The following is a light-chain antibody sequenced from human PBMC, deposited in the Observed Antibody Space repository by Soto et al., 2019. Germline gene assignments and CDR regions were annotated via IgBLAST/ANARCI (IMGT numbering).Light chain of an antibody. CDR1: QDINKF. V-gene: IGKV1-33*01. Sequence: DIKMTQSPSSLSASVGDAVPISCQASQDINKFLNWYQQKPGKAPKILIYDVSNLETGVPSRFSGSGSETHFTLTINSLQPEDIATYYCQQYDNLPTFGPGTKVDI. J-gene: IGKJ3*01. CDR3: QQYDNLPT. CDR2: DVS.